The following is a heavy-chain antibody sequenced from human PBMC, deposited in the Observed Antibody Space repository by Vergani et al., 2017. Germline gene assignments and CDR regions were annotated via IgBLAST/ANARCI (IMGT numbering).Heavy chain of an antibody. J-gene: IGHJ4*02. V-gene: IGHV5-51*01. CDR1: KYSFCNYC. Sequence: EVELVQSGPEMRKPGEALKISCKGSKYSFCNYCNGWVRQMPGKGLEWMGIIYPADSDTRYSPSFQGQVTISADKSISTAFLQWDSLKASDTALYYCARHTTYSDSWGQGTLVTVSS. CDR3: ARHTTYSDS. CDR2: IYPADSDT. D-gene: IGHD1-1*01.